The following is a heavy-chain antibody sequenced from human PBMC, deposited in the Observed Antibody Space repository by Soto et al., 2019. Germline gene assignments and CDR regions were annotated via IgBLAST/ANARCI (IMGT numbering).Heavy chain of an antibody. D-gene: IGHD3-10*01. J-gene: IGHJ4*02. CDR2: INAASGNT. V-gene: IGHV1-3*01. CDR3: ARDFYGSGTYYDDH. Sequence: QVQLVQSGAEVKKPGASVQVSCTASGYSFTTYAIHWVRQAPGQRLEWMGWINAASGNTKYSEKLQGRVTFTRDRAASTAYMELTSLTSEDTAVYFCARDFYGSGTYYDDHWGQGTLVTVSS. CDR1: GYSFTTYA.